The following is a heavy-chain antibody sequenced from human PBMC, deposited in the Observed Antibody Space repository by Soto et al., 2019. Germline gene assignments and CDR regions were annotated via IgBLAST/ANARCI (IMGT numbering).Heavy chain of an antibody. Sequence: ASVKVSCKASGYTFSNYYIHWVRQAPGQGLEWMGIINPNGGSTTYAQKFQGRVTMTEDTSTDTAYMELSSLRSEDTAVYYCATHSGSYPSSHYGMDVWGQGTTVTVSS. V-gene: IGHV1-46*01. D-gene: IGHD1-26*01. J-gene: IGHJ6*02. CDR2: INPNGGST. CDR3: ATHSGSYPSSHYGMDV. CDR1: GYTFSNYY.